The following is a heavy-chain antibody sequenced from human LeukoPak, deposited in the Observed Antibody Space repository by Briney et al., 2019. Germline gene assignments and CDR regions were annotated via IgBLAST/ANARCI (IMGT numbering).Heavy chain of an antibody. J-gene: IGHJ6*03. CDR1: GFTFSSYS. CDR2: ISGSDGTT. CDR3: AKEGFWSGLEYYYLDV. Sequence: PGGSLRLSCAASGFTFSSYSMNWVRQAPGRGLEWVSSISGSDGTTYYADSVKGRFTSSRDNSKNTLYLQMNSLRAEDTAIYYCAKEGFWSGLEYYYLDVWGKGTTVTVSS. V-gene: IGHV3-23*01. D-gene: IGHD3-3*01.